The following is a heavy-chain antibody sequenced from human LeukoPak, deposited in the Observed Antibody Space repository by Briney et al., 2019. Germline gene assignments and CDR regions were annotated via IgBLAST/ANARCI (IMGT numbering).Heavy chain of an antibody. V-gene: IGHV4-31*03. Sequence: SETLSLTCTVSGGSISSGGYYWSWIRQHPGKGLEWIGYIYYSGSTYYNPSLKSRVTISVDTSKNQFSLKLSSVTAADTAVYYCAREVMATIFDYWGQGTLVTVSS. CDR1: GGSISSGGYY. J-gene: IGHJ4*02. CDR3: AREVMATIFDY. D-gene: IGHD5-24*01. CDR2: IYYSGST.